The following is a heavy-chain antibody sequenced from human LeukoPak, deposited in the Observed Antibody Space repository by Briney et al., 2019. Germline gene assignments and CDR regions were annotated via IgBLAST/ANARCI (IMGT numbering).Heavy chain of an antibody. CDR3: AKDPYSSGWYFVCAFDI. J-gene: IGHJ3*02. CDR1: GFTFSSYA. CDR2: ISGSGGST. V-gene: IGHV3-23*01. Sequence: PGGSLRLSCAASGFTFSSYAMSWVRQAPGKGLEWVSAISGSGGSTYYADSVKGRFTISRDNSKNTLYLQMNSLRAEDTAVYYCAKDPYSSGWYFVCAFDIWGQGTMVTVSS. D-gene: IGHD6-19*01.